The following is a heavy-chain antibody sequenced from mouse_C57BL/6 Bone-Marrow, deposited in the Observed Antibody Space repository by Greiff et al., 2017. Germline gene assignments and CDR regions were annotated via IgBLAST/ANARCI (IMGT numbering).Heavy chain of an antibody. V-gene: IGHV1-54*01. D-gene: IGHD2-1*01. CDR3: ARSLLLFYYAMDY. J-gene: IGHJ4*01. Sequence: VQLQQSGAELVRPGTSVKVSCKASGYAFTNYLIEWVKQRPGQGLEWIGVINPGSGGTNYNEKFKGKATLTADTSSSTAYMQLSSLTSADSAVYFCARSLLLFYYAMDYWGQGTSVTVSS. CDR1: GYAFTNYL. CDR2: INPGSGGT.